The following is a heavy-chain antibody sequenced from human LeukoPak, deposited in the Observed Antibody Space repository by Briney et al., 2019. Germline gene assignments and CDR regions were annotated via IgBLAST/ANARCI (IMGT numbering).Heavy chain of an antibody. CDR2: IYSGGNT. CDR3: ARVDWGAGYYFDY. V-gene: IGHV3-53*01. CDR1: GFTVSSNS. D-gene: IGHD3-16*01. Sequence: GGSLRLSCTVSGFTVSSNSWSWVRQAPGKGLEWVSFIYSGGNTHYSDSVKGRFTLSRDNSKNTLYLQMNSLRAEDTAIYYCARVDWGAGYYFDYWGQGTLVTVSS. J-gene: IGHJ4*02.